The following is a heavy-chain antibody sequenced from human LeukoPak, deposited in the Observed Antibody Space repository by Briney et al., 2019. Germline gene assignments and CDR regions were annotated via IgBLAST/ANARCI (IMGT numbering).Heavy chain of an antibody. D-gene: IGHD6-19*01. CDR2: ISWNSGSI. CDR3: AKDEQWLVQGYFQH. Sequence: GGSLRLSCAASGFTFDDYAMHWVRQAPGKGLEWVSGISWNSGSIGYADSVKGRFTISRDNAKNSLYLQMNSLRAEDTALYYCAKDEQWLVQGYFQHWGQGTLVTVSS. V-gene: IGHV3-9*01. J-gene: IGHJ1*01. CDR1: GFTFDDYA.